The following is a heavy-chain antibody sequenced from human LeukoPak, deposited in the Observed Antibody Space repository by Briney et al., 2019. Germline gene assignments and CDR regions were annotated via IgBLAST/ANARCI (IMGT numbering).Heavy chain of an antibody. CDR1: GGSISSYY. CDR2: IYYSGST. Sequence: SETLSLTCTVSGGSISSYYWRWLREPTGEALEWIGYIYYSGSTNYNPSLKSRVTISVDASKNQFSLKLTSVTTADSAVYYCARAIATAGTGWFDPWGQGTLVTVSS. CDR3: ARAIATAGTGWFDP. D-gene: IGHD6-13*01. V-gene: IGHV4-59*13. J-gene: IGHJ5*02.